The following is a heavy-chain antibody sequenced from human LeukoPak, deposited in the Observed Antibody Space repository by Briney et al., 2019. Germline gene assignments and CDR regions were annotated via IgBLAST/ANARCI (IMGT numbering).Heavy chain of an antibody. CDR3: AREGSGMAQIGAFDI. Sequence: SETLSLTCTVSGGSISSYYWSWIRQPPGKRLEWIGYIYYSGSTNYNPSLKSRVTISVDTSKNQFSLKLSSVTAADTAVYYCAREGSGMAQIGAFDIWGQGTMVTVSS. J-gene: IGHJ3*02. CDR2: IYYSGST. CDR1: GGSISSYY. V-gene: IGHV4-59*01. D-gene: IGHD3-10*01.